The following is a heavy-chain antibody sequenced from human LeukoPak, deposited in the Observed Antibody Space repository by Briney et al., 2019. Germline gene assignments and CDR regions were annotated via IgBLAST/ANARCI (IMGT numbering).Heavy chain of an antibody. Sequence: ASVKVSCKASGYTFTGYYMHWVRQAPGQGLEWMGWINPNSGGTNYAQKFQGRVTMTRDTSISTAYMELSRLRSDDTAVYYCARESVWGSYRLLRAYYFDNWGQGTLVTVSS. CDR1: GYTFTGYY. J-gene: IGHJ4*02. CDR3: ARESVWGSYRLLRAYYFDN. V-gene: IGHV1-2*02. CDR2: INPNSGGT. D-gene: IGHD3-16*02.